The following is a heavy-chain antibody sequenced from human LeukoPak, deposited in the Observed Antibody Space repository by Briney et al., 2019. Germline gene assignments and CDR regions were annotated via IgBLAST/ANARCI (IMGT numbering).Heavy chain of an antibody. Sequence: GGSLRLSCAASGFTFSSYSMNWVRQAPGKGLEWVSAISGSGGSTYYADSVKGRFTISRDNSKNTLYLQMNSLRAEDTAAYYCARGPSEVSSGYSYGLTDYWGQGTLVTVSS. D-gene: IGHD5-18*01. CDR2: ISGSGGST. CDR1: GFTFSSYS. J-gene: IGHJ4*02. V-gene: IGHV3-23*01. CDR3: ARGPSEVSSGYSYGLTDY.